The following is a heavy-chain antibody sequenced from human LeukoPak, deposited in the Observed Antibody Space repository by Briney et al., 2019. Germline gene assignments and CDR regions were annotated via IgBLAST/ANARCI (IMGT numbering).Heavy chain of an antibody. V-gene: IGHV3-20*04. CDR1: GFIFDDYG. CDR3: ARGLGRTTYYLDH. J-gene: IGHJ4*02. Sequence: PGRSLRLSCAASGFIFDDYGMNWVRQAPGKGLEWVSGITWNGDSTGYADSVKGRFTISRDNAKNSLYLQMNSLRAEDTALYYCARGLGRTTYYLDHWGQGILVTVSS. CDR2: ITWNGDST. D-gene: IGHD4-17*01.